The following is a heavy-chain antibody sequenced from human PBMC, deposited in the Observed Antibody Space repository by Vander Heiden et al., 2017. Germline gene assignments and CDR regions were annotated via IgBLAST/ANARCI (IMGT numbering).Heavy chain of an antibody. CDR2: IKSKTDGGTT. D-gene: IGHD2-8*01. CDR3: TTDTPYCTNGVCSDY. J-gene: IGHJ4*02. V-gene: IGHV3-15*01. CDR1: GFTFSTAW. Sequence: EVQLVESGGGLVKPGGSLRLSCAASGFTFSTAWLIWVRQAPGKGLEWVGRIKSKTDGGTTDYAAPVKGRFTISRDDSKNTLYLQMNSLKTEDTAVYYCTTDTPYCTNGVCSDYWGQGTLVTVSS.